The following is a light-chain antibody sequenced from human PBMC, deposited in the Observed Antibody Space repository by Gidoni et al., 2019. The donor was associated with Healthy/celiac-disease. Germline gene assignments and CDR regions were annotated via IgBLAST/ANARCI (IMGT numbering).Light chain of an antibody. Sequence: EIGLTQSPRTLSLSPGERATLSCRASQSVSSSYLAWYQQKPSQAPRLLIYGASSRATGIPDRFSGSGSGTDFTLTISRLEPEDFAMYYCQQYDSSPKTFGQGTKLEIK. J-gene: IGKJ2*01. V-gene: IGKV3-20*01. CDR2: GAS. CDR3: QQYDSSPKT. CDR1: QSVSSSY.